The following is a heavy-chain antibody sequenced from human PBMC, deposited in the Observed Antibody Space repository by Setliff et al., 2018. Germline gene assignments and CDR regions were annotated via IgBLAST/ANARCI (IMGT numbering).Heavy chain of an antibody. J-gene: IGHJ4*02. CDR1: GYTFVGYY. V-gene: IGHV1-2*02. Sequence: GASVKVSCKASGYTFVGYYLHWVRQAPGQGLEWMGWINPKTGGTNYAHKFQGRVTMTRDASINTAFMHLSSLKSDDMAVYYCAREPYDYIWGSYRSPYFDHWGQGARVTVS. CDR2: INPKTGGT. CDR3: AREPYDYIWGSYRSPYFDH. D-gene: IGHD3-16*02.